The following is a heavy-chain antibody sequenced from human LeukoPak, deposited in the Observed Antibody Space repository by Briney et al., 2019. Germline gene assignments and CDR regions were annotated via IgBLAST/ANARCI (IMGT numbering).Heavy chain of an antibody. J-gene: IGHJ4*02. V-gene: IGHV3-7*05. CDR3: ARSSSMIVVVIFDY. CDR2: IKQDGSEK. D-gene: IGHD3-22*01. Sequence: GGSLRLSCAASGFTFSSYWMSWVRQAPGKGLEWVANIKQDGSEKYYVDFMKRRLTISRDNAKNSLYLQMNSLRAEDTAVYYCARSSSMIVVVIFDYWGQGTLVTVSS. CDR1: GFTFSSYW.